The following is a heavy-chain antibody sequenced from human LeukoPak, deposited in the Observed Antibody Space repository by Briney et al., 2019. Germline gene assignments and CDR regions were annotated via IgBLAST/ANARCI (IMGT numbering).Heavy chain of an antibody. CDR1: GFTFSSYA. CDR2: ISHDGSNK. J-gene: IGHJ5*02. D-gene: IGHD3-16*01. CDR3: ATDYTHGGT. V-gene: IGHV3-30-3*01. Sequence: GRSLRLSCAASGFTFSSYAMHWVRQAPGKGLEWVAVISHDGSNKYYADSVKGRFTISRDNSKNTLYLQMNSLRAEDTAVYYCATDYTHGGTWGQGTLVTVSS.